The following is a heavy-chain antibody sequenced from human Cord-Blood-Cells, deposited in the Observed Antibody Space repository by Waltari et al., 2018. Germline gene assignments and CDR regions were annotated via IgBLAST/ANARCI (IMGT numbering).Heavy chain of an antibody. D-gene: IGHD3-3*01. CDR1: GGSFSGYY. V-gene: IGHV4-34*01. CDR3: ARGVYDFWSGYYKSTTFDY. CDR2: INHSGST. J-gene: IGHJ4*02. Sequence: QVQLQQWGAGLLKPSETLSLTCAVYGGSFSGYYWSWIRQPPGKGLEWIGEINHSGSTNYNPSRKSRVTISVDTSKNQFSLKLSSVTAADTAVYYCARGVYDFWSGYYKSTTFDYWGQGTLVTVSS.